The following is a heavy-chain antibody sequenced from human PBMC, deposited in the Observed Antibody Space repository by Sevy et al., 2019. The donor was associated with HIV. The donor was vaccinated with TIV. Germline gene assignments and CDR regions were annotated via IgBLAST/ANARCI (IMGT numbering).Heavy chain of an antibody. CDR2: VSYDGSTK. CDR1: GFIFCNYG. CDR3: AKGSKATGSAFDI. J-gene: IGHJ3*02. Sequence: GGSLRLSCAASGFIFCNYGMHWVRQAPGKGLEWVAVVSYDGSTKYYTGSVRGRFSISRDNSKNTVYLQMNSLRVEDTAVYYCAKGSKATGSAFDIWGQGTMVTVSS. V-gene: IGHV3-30*18. D-gene: IGHD1-1*01.